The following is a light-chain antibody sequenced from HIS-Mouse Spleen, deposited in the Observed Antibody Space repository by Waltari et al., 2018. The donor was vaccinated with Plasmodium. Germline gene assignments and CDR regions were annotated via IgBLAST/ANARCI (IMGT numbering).Light chain of an antibody. J-gene: IGKJ1*01. V-gene: IGKV3-15*01. CDR2: GAS. CDR1: QSVSSN. CDR3: QQYNNWPRGT. Sequence: EIVMTQSPATLSVSPGERATLSCWASQSVSSNLAWYQQTPGQAPRLLIYGASTRATGIPARFSGSGSGTEFTLTISSMQSEDFAVYYCQQYNNWPRGTFGQGTKVEIK.